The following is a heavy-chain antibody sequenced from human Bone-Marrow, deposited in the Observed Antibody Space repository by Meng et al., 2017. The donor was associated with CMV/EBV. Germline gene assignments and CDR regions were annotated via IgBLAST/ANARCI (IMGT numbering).Heavy chain of an antibody. CDR3: ARVYSSSSKFDY. CDR1: GYSFTSYW. D-gene: IGHD6-6*01. J-gene: IGHJ4*02. V-gene: IGHV5-51*01. CDR2: LYPDDSET. Sequence: KVSCKGSGYSFTSYWIGWVRQTPGKGLEWMGILYPDDSETRYSPSFQGRVTISADNSNSTAYLQWSSLKASDTAMYYCARVYSSSSKFDYWGQGTLVTVSS.